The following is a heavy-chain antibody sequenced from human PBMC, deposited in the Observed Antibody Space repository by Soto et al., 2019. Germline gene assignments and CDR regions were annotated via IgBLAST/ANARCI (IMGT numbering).Heavy chain of an antibody. Sequence: SETLSLTCSVSGGTINSGDYFWSWIRQPPGKGLEWIGSIFYTGSTYYSPSLKSRASMSMGTSKNLFSLGLRSLTAADTAVYFCARVKATLYRDYYFDYWGQGTLVTVSS. CDR3: ARVKATLYRDYYFDY. D-gene: IGHD5-12*01. CDR1: GGTINSGDYF. V-gene: IGHV4-30-4*01. CDR2: IFYTGST. J-gene: IGHJ4*02.